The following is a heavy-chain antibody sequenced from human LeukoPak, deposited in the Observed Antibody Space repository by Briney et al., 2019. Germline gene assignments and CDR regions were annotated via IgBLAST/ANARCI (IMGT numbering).Heavy chain of an antibody. D-gene: IGHD6-19*01. J-gene: IGHJ5*02. CDR1: GGSISSSSYY. Sequence: SETLSLTCTVSGGSISSSSYYWSWIRQPPGKGLEWIGYIYYSGSTKYNPSLNSRVTISVDTSKNQFSLKLDSVTAADTAVYYCARHVYISGGPWFDPWGQGTLVTVSS. V-gene: IGHV4-61*05. CDR2: IYYSGST. CDR3: ARHVYISGGPWFDP.